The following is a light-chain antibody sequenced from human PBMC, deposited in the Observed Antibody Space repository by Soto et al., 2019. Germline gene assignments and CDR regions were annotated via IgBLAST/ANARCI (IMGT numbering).Light chain of an antibody. V-gene: IGLV2-8*01. Sequence: QSVLTQPPSASGCPGQSVTISCTGTSSDVGGYNYVSWYQQHPGKAPKLIIYEVSKRPSGVPDRFSGSKSGSTASLTVSGLQAEDEADYYCSSYAGSNIHYVFGTGTKSPS. CDR1: SSDVGGYNY. CDR2: EVS. J-gene: IGLJ1*01. CDR3: SSYAGSNIHYV.